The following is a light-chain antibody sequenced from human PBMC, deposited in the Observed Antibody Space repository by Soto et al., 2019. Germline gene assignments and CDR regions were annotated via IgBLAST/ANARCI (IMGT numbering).Light chain of an antibody. Sequence: QSVLTQPPSASGTPGQRVTISCSGSNSNIGSNNVNWYQHLPGTAPKVLIHSNNQRPSGVPVRFSGSKSGTSASLAISGLQSEDEADYYCAAWDDGLSGWVFGGGTQLTVL. CDR1: NSNIGSNN. V-gene: IGLV1-44*01. J-gene: IGLJ3*02. CDR2: SNN. CDR3: AAWDDGLSGWV.